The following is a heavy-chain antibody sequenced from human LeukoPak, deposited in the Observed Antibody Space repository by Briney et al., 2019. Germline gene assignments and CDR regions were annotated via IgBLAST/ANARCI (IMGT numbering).Heavy chain of an antibody. CDR2: ISNNGGYT. J-gene: IGHJ4*02. CDR1: GFTFSSSA. Sequence: PGGSLRLSCAASGFTFSSSAMSWVRQAPGKGLEWVSAISNNGGYTYYADSVKGRFTISRDNSKNTLSLQMNSLRVEDTALYYCAKYSDSTGAHYFDYWGQGTLVTVSS. D-gene: IGHD2/OR15-2a*01. V-gene: IGHV3-23*01. CDR3: AKYSDSTGAHYFDY.